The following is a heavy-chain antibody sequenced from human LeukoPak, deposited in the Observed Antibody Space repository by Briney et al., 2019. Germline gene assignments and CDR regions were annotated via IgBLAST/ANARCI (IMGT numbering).Heavy chain of an antibody. D-gene: IGHD1-26*01. Sequence: GGSLRLSCAASGFTFSNIAMSWVRQAPGKGLEWVSGISGSGGSTFYADSVKGRFTISRDNSKNTLYVQMNSPRAEDTAVYYCAKDLSCIDWGQGTLVIVSS. V-gene: IGHV3-23*01. J-gene: IGHJ4*02. CDR3: AKDLSCID. CDR1: GFTFSNIA. CDR2: ISGSGGST.